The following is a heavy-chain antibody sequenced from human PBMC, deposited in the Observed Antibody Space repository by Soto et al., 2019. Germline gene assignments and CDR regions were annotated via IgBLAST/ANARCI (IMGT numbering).Heavy chain of an antibody. V-gene: IGHV3-33*01. Sequence: GGSLRLSCAASGLTFGSYGMHWVRQAPGKGLEWVAVIWYDGSNKYYADSVKGRFTISRDNSKNTLYLQMNSLRAEDTAVYYCARVYYGSGSSVQAMDVWGQGTTVTVSS. CDR3: ARVYYGSGSSVQAMDV. CDR1: GLTFGSYG. D-gene: IGHD3-10*01. J-gene: IGHJ6*02. CDR2: IWYDGSNK.